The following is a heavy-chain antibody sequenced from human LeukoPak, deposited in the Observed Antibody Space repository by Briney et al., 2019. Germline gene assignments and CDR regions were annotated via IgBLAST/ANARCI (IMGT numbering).Heavy chain of an antibody. J-gene: IGHJ4*02. Sequence: GGSLRLSCAASGFTFSSYWMHRVRQGPGKGLVWVSGINTDGGSTRYAASVKGRFTISRDTAKNTLYLQMNSLRAEDTAVYYCTRETLPTFDYWGQGTLVTVSS. CDR3: TRETLPTFDY. V-gene: IGHV3-74*01. D-gene: IGHD2-21*02. CDR2: INTDGGST. CDR1: GFTFSSYW.